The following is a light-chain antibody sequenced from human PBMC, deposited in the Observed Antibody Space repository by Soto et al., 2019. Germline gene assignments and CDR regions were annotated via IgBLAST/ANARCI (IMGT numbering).Light chain of an antibody. J-gene: IGLJ1*01. CDR3: CSHAGSYTWL. CDR1: SSDVGGYNY. Sequence: QSALTQPRSVSGSPGQSVTISCTGTSSDVGGYNYVSWFQQHPGKAPKLMIYDVNHRPSGVPDHFSNSKSGNTASLTISGLQAEDEAHYYCCSHAGSYTWLFGTGTKVTVL. V-gene: IGLV2-11*01. CDR2: DVN.